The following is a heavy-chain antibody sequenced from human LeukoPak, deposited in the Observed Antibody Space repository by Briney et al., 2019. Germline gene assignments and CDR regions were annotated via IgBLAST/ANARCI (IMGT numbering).Heavy chain of an antibody. Sequence: SVKVSCKASGGTFSSYAISWVRQAPGQGLEWMGRIIPIFGTANYAQKFQGRVTITTDESTSTAYMELSSLRSEDTAVYYCARGANIAVAGTRRRIFDYWGQGTLVTVSS. J-gene: IGHJ4*02. CDR1: GGTFSSYA. CDR2: IIPIFGTA. D-gene: IGHD6-19*01. CDR3: ARGANIAVAGTRRRIFDY. V-gene: IGHV1-69*05.